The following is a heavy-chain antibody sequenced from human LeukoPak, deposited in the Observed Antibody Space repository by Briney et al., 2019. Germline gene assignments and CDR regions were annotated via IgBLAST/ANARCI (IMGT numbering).Heavy chain of an antibody. D-gene: IGHD3-22*01. J-gene: IGHJ3*02. Sequence: GGSLRLSCAASGFTFSNYAMSWVRQAPGKGLEWVSGISVSGGSTYYAESVKGRFTISRDNSKSTLYLQMNSLRAEDTAVYYCAKHRSYYYDSSNYPDAFDIWGQGTMVTVSS. V-gene: IGHV3-23*01. CDR1: GFTFSNYA. CDR3: AKHRSYYYDSSNYPDAFDI. CDR2: ISVSGGST.